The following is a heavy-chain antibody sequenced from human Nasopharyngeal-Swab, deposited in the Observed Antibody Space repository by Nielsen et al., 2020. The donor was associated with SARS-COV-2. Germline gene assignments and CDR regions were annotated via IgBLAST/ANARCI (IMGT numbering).Heavy chain of an antibody. J-gene: IGHJ6*02. V-gene: IGHV3-30-3*01. CDR2: ISYDVDKT. Sequence: GESLKISCAASGFTFSSYAMHWVRQGPDKGLERVAVISYDVDKTFYADSVKGRFTVSRDNAKNTLYLQMVNLRVEDTAVYYCARGASFGAVSDAMDVWGQGTTVTVSS. CDR1: GFTFSSYA. CDR3: ARGASFGAVSDAMDV. D-gene: IGHD3-10*01.